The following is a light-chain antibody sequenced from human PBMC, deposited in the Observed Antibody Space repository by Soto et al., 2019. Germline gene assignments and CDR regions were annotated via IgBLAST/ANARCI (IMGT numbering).Light chain of an antibody. CDR3: QQYSNYFRT. Sequence: DIQMTQSPSTLSASVGDRVTVTCRASQSISIWLAWYQQKPEKAPNLVIYDASRLESGVPSRFSGSGSGTEFSLTISSLQADDFATYYCQQYSNYFRTFGQGTKVEI. CDR2: DAS. J-gene: IGKJ1*01. CDR1: QSISIW. V-gene: IGKV1-5*01.